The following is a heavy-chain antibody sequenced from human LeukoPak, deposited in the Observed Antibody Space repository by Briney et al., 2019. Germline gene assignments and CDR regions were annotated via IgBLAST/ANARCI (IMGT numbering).Heavy chain of an antibody. J-gene: IGHJ5*02. CDR1: GGSISSSSYY. CDR2: IYYSGST. CDR3: ARILRNNWFDP. Sequence: SETLSLTCTVHGGSISSSSYYWGWIRQPPGKGLEWLGSIYYSGSTYYHPSLKSQATITVDTSKNQFSLKLSSVTAADTAVYYCARILRNNWFDPWGQGTLVTVSS. V-gene: IGHV4-39*01.